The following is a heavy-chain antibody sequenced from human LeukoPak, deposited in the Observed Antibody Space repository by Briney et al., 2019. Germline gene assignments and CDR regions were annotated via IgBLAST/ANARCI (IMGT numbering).Heavy chain of an antibody. J-gene: IGHJ5*02. V-gene: IGHV1-69*06. D-gene: IGHD4-17*01. CDR3: ARVGRNRDYGDCVRWFDP. Sequence: SVKVSCKASGGTFSSYAISWVRQAPGQGLEWMGRIIPIFGTANYAQKFQGRVTITADKSTSTAYMELSSLRSEDTAVYYCARVGRNRDYGDCVRWFDPWGQGTLVTVSS. CDR2: IIPIFGTA. CDR1: GGTFSSYA.